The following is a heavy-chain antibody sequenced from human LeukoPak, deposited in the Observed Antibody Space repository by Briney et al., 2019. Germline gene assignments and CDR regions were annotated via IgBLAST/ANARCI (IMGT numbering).Heavy chain of an antibody. J-gene: IGHJ4*02. CDR2: IYSRGDT. Sequence: GGSLRLSCAASEFIVSINYMTWVRQAPGKGLEWVSLIYSRGDTKYADSVKGRFTISRDNAKNSLYLQMNSLRAEDTAVYYCARDQVAVAGTPIYYFDYWGQGTLVTVSS. CDR3: ARDQVAVAGTPIYYFDY. D-gene: IGHD6-19*01. V-gene: IGHV3-53*01. CDR1: EFIVSINY.